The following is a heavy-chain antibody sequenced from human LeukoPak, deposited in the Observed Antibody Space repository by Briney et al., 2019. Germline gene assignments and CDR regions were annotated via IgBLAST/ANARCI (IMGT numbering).Heavy chain of an antibody. Sequence: SQTLSLTCVISGDSVSSNSAAWNWIRQSPSRGLEWLGRTYYRSKWYIDYAVSVKSRITINPDTSKNQLSLQLSSVTPAETAVYYCARGSISSGGPIDYYYYMDVWGKGATVTVSS. J-gene: IGHJ6*03. CDR3: ARGSISSGGPIDYYYYMDV. CDR2: TYYRSKWYI. V-gene: IGHV6-1*01. D-gene: IGHD6-6*01. CDR1: GDSVSSNSAA.